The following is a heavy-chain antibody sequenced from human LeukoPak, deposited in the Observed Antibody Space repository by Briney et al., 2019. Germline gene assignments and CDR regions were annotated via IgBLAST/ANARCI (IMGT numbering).Heavy chain of an antibody. CDR1: GFIFSSYA. D-gene: IGHD3-22*01. CDR2: ISGSGGST. Sequence: PGGSLRLSCAASGFIFSSYAMSWVRQAPGKGLEWVSAISGSGGSTHYADSVKGRFTVSGDNSKNTLYLQMNSLRDEDTAVYYCAREEGYYDSSGYYRGAFDYWGQGTLVTVSS. CDR3: AREEGYYDSSGYYRGAFDY. J-gene: IGHJ4*02. V-gene: IGHV3-23*01.